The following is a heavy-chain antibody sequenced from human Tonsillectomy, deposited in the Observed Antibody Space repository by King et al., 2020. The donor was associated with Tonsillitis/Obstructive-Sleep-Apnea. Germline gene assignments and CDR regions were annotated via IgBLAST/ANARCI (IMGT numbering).Heavy chain of an antibody. D-gene: IGHD2-15*01. Sequence: VQLVESGGGLIQPGGSLRLSCVVSGFTVSNDYMCWVRQAPGKGLEWVSVIYGGGSTYYADSVKGRFTISRDESKNTVYLQMNSLRVEDAAVYYCASGYCSGGSCPHYYYMDVWGKGTTVTVS. V-gene: IGHV3-53*01. J-gene: IGHJ6*03. CDR2: IYGGGST. CDR1: GFTVSNDY. CDR3: ASGYCSGGSCPHYYYMDV.